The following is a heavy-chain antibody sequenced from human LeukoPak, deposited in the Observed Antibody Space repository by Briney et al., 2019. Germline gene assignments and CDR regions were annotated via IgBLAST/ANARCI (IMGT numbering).Heavy chain of an antibody. CDR2: INPNSGGT. J-gene: IGHJ4*02. CDR3: ARAPITMVRGVIINYFDY. V-gene: IGHV1-2*02. CDR1: GYTFTGYY. D-gene: IGHD3-10*01. Sequence: ASVKVSCKASGYTFTGYYMHWVRQAPGQGLEWMGWINPNSGGTNYAQKFQGRVTMTRDTSISTAYMELSRLRSDDTAVYYCARAPITMVRGVIINYFDYWGQGTLVTVSS.